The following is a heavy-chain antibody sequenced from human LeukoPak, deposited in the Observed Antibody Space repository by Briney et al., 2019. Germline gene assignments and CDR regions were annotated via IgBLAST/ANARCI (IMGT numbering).Heavy chain of an antibody. CDR3: AMVIAGNNWVDP. D-gene: IGHD2-21*01. J-gene: IGHJ5*02. Sequence: ASVKVSCKASGYTVTGYYVHWVRQAPGQGLEWMGWINPNSGDTNYAQEFQGRVTMTRDTSISTAYMEVTRLRSDDTAVYFCAMVIAGNNWVDPWGQGTLVTVSS. CDR2: INPNSGDT. V-gene: IGHV1-2*02. CDR1: GYTVTGYY.